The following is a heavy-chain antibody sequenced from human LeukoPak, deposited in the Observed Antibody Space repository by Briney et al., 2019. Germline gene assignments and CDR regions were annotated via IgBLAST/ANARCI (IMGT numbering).Heavy chain of an antibody. Sequence: SEILSLTCTVSGGSINYNYWSWIRQPAGRGLEWIGRIYASGSTNYDPSLKSQVTMSVDTSNNQLSLKMTSVTAADTAVYYCARSTGSTMFIDYWGQGTLVTVSS. J-gene: IGHJ4*02. CDR2: IYASGST. CDR3: ARSTGSTMFIDY. V-gene: IGHV4-4*07. CDR1: GGSINYNY. D-gene: IGHD3-10*02.